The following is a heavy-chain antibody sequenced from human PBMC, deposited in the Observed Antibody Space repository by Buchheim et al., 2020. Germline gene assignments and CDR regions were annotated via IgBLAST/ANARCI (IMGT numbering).Heavy chain of an antibody. CDR3: ARDGYSSSTGFDY. V-gene: IGHV3-30-3*01. CDR1: GFTFSSYA. CDR2: ISYDGSNK. D-gene: IGHD6-6*01. Sequence: QVQLVESGGGVVQPGRSLRLSCAASGFTFSSYAMHWVRQAPGKGLEWVAVISYDGSNKYYADPVKGRFTISRDHSKNTLYLQMNSLGAEDTAVYYCARDGYSSSTGFDYWGQGTL. J-gene: IGHJ4*02.